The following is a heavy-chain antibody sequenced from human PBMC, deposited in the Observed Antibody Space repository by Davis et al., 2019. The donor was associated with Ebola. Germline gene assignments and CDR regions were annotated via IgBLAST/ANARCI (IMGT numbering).Heavy chain of an antibody. CDR2: VILKSGAT. V-gene: IGHV1-2*06. CDR3: ARGHNYAHEY. J-gene: IGHJ4*02. CDR1: GYTFTDYN. D-gene: IGHD4-11*01. Sequence: ASVKVSCKASGYTFTDYNIHWMRQAPGQGLEWLGRVILKSGATNYAQKFQGRVTMTRDTSTSTVYMELSSLRYDDTADYYCARGHNYAHEYWGQGTPVTVSS.